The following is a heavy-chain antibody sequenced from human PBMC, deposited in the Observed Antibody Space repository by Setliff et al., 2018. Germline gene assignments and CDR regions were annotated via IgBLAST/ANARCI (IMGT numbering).Heavy chain of an antibody. V-gene: IGHV4-34*01. CDR3: RLAHCSTTSCEEALDY. D-gene: IGHD2-2*01. CDR2: INHRGST. CDR1: GDSFSDYY. Sequence: NPSETLSLTCAVYGDSFSDYYWSWIRQPPGKGLEWIEEINHRGSTNYSPSLKSRVTMSVDTSKNQFSLNLNSVTAADTAVYYFRLAHCSTTSCEEALDYWSQGTLVTVSS. J-gene: IGHJ4*02.